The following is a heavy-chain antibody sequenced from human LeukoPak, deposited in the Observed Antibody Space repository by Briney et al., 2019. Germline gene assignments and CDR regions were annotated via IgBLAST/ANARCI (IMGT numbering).Heavy chain of an antibody. CDR1: GYTFTSYG. Sequence: DSVKVSCKASGYTFTSYGISWVRQAPGQGLEWMGWISAYNGNTNYAQKLQGRATMTTDTSTSTAYMELRGLRSDDTAVYYCAREGSHGNIPTDFWGQGTLVTVSS. J-gene: IGHJ4*02. V-gene: IGHV1-18*01. CDR3: AREGSHGNIPTDF. CDR2: ISAYNGNT. D-gene: IGHD4-23*01.